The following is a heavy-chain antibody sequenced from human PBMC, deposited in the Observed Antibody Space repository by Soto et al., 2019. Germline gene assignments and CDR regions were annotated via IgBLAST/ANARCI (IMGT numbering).Heavy chain of an antibody. CDR3: ARDKLSSLVVETPHLFDS. V-gene: IGHV1-69*12. J-gene: IGHJ5*01. D-gene: IGHD2-21*01. Sequence: QVRLEQSGGEVKKPGSSVKVSCRVSGGIFSDYAVSWVRQAPGQGLQWVGGIIPKFGTAKYARKFEDRVTLTEDELTSTVYMEINNLRSEDTALYYCARDKLSSLVVETPHLFDSWGQGTLLTVSS. CDR1: GGIFSDYA. CDR2: IIPKFGTA.